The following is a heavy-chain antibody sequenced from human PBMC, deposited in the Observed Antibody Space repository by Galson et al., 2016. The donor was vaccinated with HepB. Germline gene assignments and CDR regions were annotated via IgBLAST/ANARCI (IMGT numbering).Heavy chain of an antibody. CDR2: MLYDGRSE. Sequence: SLRLSCAASGFVFGSFGMHWVRQAPGKGLEWVAFMLYDGRSEFYADSVKGRYTIPRDNSKNTLFLQLNSLRPEDTAVYYCAKDRMPYSAFQVDYWGLGILVTVSS. D-gene: IGHD1-26*01. J-gene: IGHJ4*02. CDR3: AKDRMPYSAFQVDY. CDR1: GFVFGSFG. V-gene: IGHV3-30*18.